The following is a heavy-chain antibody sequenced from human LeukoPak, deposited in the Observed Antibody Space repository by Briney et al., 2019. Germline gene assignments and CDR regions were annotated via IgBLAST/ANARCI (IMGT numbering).Heavy chain of an antibody. CDR1: GFTFSTYN. CDR2: ISSSSSYI. CDR3: ARGGFYWFDP. J-gene: IGHJ5*02. Sequence: GGSLRLACSASGFTFSTYNMNWVRQAPGKGLEWVSSISSSSSYIYYADSVKGRFTISRDNAKNSLYPQMNSLRAADTAVYYCARGGFYWFDPWGQGTLVTVSS. V-gene: IGHV3-21*04. D-gene: IGHD3-3*01.